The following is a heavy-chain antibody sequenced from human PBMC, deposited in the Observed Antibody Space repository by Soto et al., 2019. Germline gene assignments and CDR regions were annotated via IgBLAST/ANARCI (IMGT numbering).Heavy chain of an antibody. J-gene: IGHJ4*02. CDR1: GFTLSSYA. D-gene: IGHD6-13*01. Sequence: EVQLLESGGGLVQPGGSLRLSCAASGFTLSSYAMSWVRQAPGKGLEWVSSISGSGGSTYHADSVKGRFTISRDNSKNTLYLQMNSLRAEDTAVYYCAKDQRGFSSTARIDYWGQGTLVTLSS. CDR3: AKDQRGFSSTARIDY. V-gene: IGHV3-23*01. CDR2: ISGSGGST.